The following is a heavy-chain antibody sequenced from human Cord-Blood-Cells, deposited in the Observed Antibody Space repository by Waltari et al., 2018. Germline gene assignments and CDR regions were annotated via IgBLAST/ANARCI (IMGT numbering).Heavy chain of an antibody. CDR2: IYHSGST. J-gene: IGHJ5*02. D-gene: IGHD1-1*01. CDR3: ARALRWNENWFDP. CDR1: GGSISSSNW. Sequence: QVQLQESGPGLVTPSGILSLTFAVSGGSISSSNWWIGEIYHSGSTNYNPSLKSRVTISVDKSKNQFSLKLSSVTAADTAVYYCARALRWNENWFDPWGQGTLVTVSS. V-gene: IGHV4-4*02.